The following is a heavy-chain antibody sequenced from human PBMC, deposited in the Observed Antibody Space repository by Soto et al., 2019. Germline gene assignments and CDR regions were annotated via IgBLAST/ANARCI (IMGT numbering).Heavy chain of an antibody. D-gene: IGHD3-16*01. J-gene: IGHJ3*02. CDR3: ARDRREEIWGSYAFDI. V-gene: IGHV3-20*01. CDR1: GFTFDDYG. CDR2: INWNGGST. Sequence: GGSLRLSCAASGFTFDDYGMSWVRQAPGKGLEWVSGINWNGGSTGYADSVKGRFTISRDNAKNSLYLQMNSLRAEDTALYHCARDRREEIWGSYAFDIWGQGTMVTVSS.